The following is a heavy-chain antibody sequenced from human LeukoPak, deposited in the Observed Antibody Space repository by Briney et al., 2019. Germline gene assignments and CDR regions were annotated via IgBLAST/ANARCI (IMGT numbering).Heavy chain of an antibody. CDR3: ARDYRGSSSWYSDY. CDR2: INPNSGGT. J-gene: IGHJ4*02. Sequence: ASVKVSCKASGYTFTGYYMHWVRQAPGQGLEWMGWINPNSGGTNYAQKFQGRVTMTRDTSISTAYMELSRLRSGDTAVYYCARDYRGSSSWYSDYWGQGTLVTVSS. CDR1: GYTFTGYY. D-gene: IGHD6-13*01. V-gene: IGHV1-2*02.